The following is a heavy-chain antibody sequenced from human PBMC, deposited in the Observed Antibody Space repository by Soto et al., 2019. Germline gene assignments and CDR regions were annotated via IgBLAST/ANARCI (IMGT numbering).Heavy chain of an antibody. CDR2: SNPAGGAT. V-gene: IGHV1-46*01. CDR3: APASYRSGYVGADD. D-gene: IGHD5-12*01. J-gene: IGHJ4*02. Sequence: QVQIVQSGAELKKPGASVRISCKASGLSFTSYFMHWVRQAPGQGLEWMARSNPAGGATNFAPKFQGRGALTSDTSTGTVYTDLHSLRSDDTAVYFWAPASYRSGYVGADDWGRGTQGTVSS. CDR1: GLSFTSYF.